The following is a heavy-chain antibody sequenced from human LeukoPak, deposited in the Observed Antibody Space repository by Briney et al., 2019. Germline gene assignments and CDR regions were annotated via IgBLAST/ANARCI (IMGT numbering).Heavy chain of an antibody. CDR2: INPGGGST. Sequence: ASVNVSCKASGYTFTSYYIHWVRQAPGQGLEWMGIINPGGGSTSYPQKFQDRVTMTRDTSTSTVYMELSSLESDGTAIYYCARGVFGELEKLMFQHWGQGTLVTVSS. CDR1: GYTFTSYY. J-gene: IGHJ1*01. D-gene: IGHD3-10*02. V-gene: IGHV1-46*01. CDR3: ARGVFGELEKLMFQH.